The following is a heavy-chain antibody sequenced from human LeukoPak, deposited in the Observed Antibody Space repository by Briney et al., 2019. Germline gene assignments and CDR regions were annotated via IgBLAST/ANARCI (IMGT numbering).Heavy chain of an antibody. CDR3: ARRSTLYYYDSSGSRGAFDI. CDR1: GGSISSGSYY. CDR2: IYTSGST. D-gene: IGHD3-22*01. V-gene: IGHV4-61*02. J-gene: IGHJ3*02. Sequence: SQTLSLTCTVSGGSISSGSYYWSWIRQPAGKGLEWIGRIYTSGSTSYNPSLKSRVTISVNTSKNQFSLKLSSVTAADTAVYYCARRSTLYYYDSSGSRGAFDIWGQGTMVTVSS.